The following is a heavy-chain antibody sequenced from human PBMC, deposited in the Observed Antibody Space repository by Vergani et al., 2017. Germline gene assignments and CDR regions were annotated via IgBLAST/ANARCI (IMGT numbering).Heavy chain of an antibody. CDR2: IWYDGSNK. J-gene: IGHJ4*02. Sequence: QVQLVESGGGVVQPGRSLRLSCAASGFTFSNYGMHWVRQAPGKGLEWVAVIWYDGSNKYYADSVKGRLTISRDNSKNTLYLQMNSLRAEDTAVYYCARGRDSNYLDYWGQGTLVTVSS. V-gene: IGHV3-33*01. CDR3: ARGRDSNYLDY. CDR1: GFTFSNYG. D-gene: IGHD6-13*01.